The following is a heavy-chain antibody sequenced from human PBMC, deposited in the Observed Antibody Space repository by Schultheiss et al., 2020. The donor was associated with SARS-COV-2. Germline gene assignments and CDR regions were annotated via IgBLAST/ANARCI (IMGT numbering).Heavy chain of an antibody. CDR1: GFTFSSYA. V-gene: IGHV3-30-3*01. CDR2: ISYDGSNK. J-gene: IGHJ6*02. Sequence: GESLKISCAASGFTFSSYAMHWVRQAPGKGLEWVAVISYDGSNKYYADSVKGRFTISRDNSKNTLYLQMNSLRAEDTAVYYCAREVRPVTTILSRPGINYYYGMDVWGQGTTVTVSS. D-gene: IGHD4-17*01. CDR3: AREVRPVTTILSRPGINYYYGMDV.